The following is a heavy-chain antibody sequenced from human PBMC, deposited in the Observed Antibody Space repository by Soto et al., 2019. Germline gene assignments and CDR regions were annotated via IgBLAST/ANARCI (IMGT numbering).Heavy chain of an antibody. J-gene: IGHJ6*03. Sequence: PGGSLRLACAASGFTFGRHAMGWVRQAPGQGLEWVSAIIASGGNTYIAESMKGRFTISRDNSKNMLYLQMNSLRAEDTALYYCAKYFKDVYFCYYNDVWGKGNTVTGS. CDR3: AKYFKDVYFCYYNDV. CDR1: GFTFGRHA. CDR2: IIASGGNT. V-gene: IGHV3-23*01. D-gene: IGHD3-9*01.